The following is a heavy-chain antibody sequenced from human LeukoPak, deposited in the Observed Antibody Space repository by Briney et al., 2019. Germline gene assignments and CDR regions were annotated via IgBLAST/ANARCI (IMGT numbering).Heavy chain of an antibody. D-gene: IGHD3-3*01. CDR2: IYWDDDK. J-gene: IGHJ4*02. Sequence: VSGPTLVKPTQTLTLTWTFSGFLLSTSGVGVGWIRQPQGKALEWLVLIYWDDDKRYSPSLKSRLTITKDTSKHQVVLTMTNMDSVDTATYYCAHIPSYYGGRYFDYWGQGTLVTVSS. V-gene: IGHV2-5*02. CDR3: AHIPSYYGGRYFDY. CDR1: GFLLSTSGVG.